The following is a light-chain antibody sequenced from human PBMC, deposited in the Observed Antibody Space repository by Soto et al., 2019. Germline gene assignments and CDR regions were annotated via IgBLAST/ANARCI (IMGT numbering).Light chain of an antibody. J-gene: IGKJ1*01. Sequence: DIQITQSPSSLSESVGYRVTIYCRSNRTIAKYLNWYQQKPGKVPKLLIYSASSSQSAVPSRFSGTGSGTDFTLTVSSLQAEDFATYYCQQTYSTPWTFGQGTKVDIK. CDR1: RTIAKY. CDR3: QQTYSTPWT. V-gene: IGKV1-39*01. CDR2: SAS.